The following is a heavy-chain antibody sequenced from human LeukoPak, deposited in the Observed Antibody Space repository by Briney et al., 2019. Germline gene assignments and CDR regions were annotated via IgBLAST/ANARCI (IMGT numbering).Heavy chain of an antibody. Sequence: GGSLRLSCAASGFTFSSYWMSWVRQAPGKGLEWVANIKQDGSEKYYVDSVKGRFTISRDNAKNSLYLQMNSLRAEDTAVYYCARDFYSSGYPNDYYYYMDVWGKGTTVTVSS. D-gene: IGHD3-22*01. CDR3: ARDFYSSGYPNDYYYYMDV. CDR1: GFTFSSYW. V-gene: IGHV3-7*01. J-gene: IGHJ6*03. CDR2: IKQDGSEK.